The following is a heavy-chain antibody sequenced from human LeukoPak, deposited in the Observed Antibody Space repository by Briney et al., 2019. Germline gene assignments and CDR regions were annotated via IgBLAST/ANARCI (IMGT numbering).Heavy chain of an antibody. D-gene: IGHD3-3*01. J-gene: IGHJ6*02. Sequence: ASVKVSCKVSGYTLTELSMHWVRQAPGKGLEWMGGFDPEDGETIYAQKFQGRVTMTEDTSTDTAYMELSSLRSEDTAVYYCGTRRHEGEWLLHYYGMDVWGQGTTVTVSS. CDR3: GTRRHEGEWLLHYYGMDV. CDR1: GYTLTELS. V-gene: IGHV1-24*01. CDR2: FDPEDGET.